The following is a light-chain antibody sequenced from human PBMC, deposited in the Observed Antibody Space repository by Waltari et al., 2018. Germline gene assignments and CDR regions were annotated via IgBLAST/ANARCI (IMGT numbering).Light chain of an antibody. Sequence: DIQMTQSPSYLSASLGDRATITCRASQDISNYLNWYQQKPGKAPKRLIYDASSLQSGVPSRFSGSGSGTVFILTISSLQPEDFATYYCLQYTSAPFTFGPGTKLDIK. CDR3: LQYTSAPFT. J-gene: IGKJ3*01. CDR1: QDISNY. CDR2: DAS. V-gene: IGKV1-17*01.